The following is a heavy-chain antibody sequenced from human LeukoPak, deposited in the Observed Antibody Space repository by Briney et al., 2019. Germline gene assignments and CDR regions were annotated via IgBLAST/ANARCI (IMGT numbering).Heavy chain of an antibody. J-gene: IGHJ3*01. Sequence: GGSLRLSCAASGFTFRSYWIHWVRQAPGKGLVWVGRIDNDGSDTIYADSVRGRFTVSRDNAKNTLYLQMNSLRAEDTAVYFFARGGFSHGVDVWGPGTVVTVSS. D-gene: IGHD2-8*01. CDR1: GFTFRSYW. CDR3: ARGGFSHGVDV. CDR2: IDNDGSDT. V-gene: IGHV3-74*01.